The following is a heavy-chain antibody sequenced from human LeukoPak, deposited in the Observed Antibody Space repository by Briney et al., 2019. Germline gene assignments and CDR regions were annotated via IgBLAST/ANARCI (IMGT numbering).Heavy chain of an antibody. D-gene: IGHD1-26*01. CDR1: GGSISSYY. Sequence: SETLSLTCTVSGGSISSYYWSWIRQPPGKGLEWIGYIYYSGSTNYNPSLKSRVTISVDTSKNQFSLKLSSVTAADTAVYYCARMRGSYYEEDYGGRGPRATVS. J-gene: IGHJ4*02. CDR3: ARMRGSYYEEDY. V-gene: IGHV4-59*08. CDR2: IYYSGST.